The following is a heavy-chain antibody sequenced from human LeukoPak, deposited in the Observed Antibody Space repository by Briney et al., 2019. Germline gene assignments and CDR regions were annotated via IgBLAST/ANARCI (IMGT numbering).Heavy chain of an antibody. CDR1: GSRFTSYW. V-gene: IGHV5-10-1*01. Sequence: GAPLKISCKGSGSRFTSYWISWGRKLPGKGLEWMGRIDPSDSYTNYSPSFQGHVTISADKSISTAYLQWSSLKASDTAMYYCARYYDYGDYKYFQHWGQGTLVTVSS. J-gene: IGHJ1*01. CDR3: ARYYDYGDYKYFQH. D-gene: IGHD4-17*01. CDR2: IDPSDSYT.